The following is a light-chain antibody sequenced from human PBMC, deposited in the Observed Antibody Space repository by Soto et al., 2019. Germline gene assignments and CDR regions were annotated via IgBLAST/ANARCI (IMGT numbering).Light chain of an antibody. CDR1: SSDVGGYNY. Sequence: QYVLTQPRSVSGSPGQSVTISCTGTSSDVGGYNYVSWYQQHPGKAPKLMIYDVSKRPSGVPDRFSGSKSGNTASLTISGLQAEDEADYYCCSYAGSYNWVFGGGTKLTVL. V-gene: IGLV2-11*01. CDR3: CSYAGSYNWV. J-gene: IGLJ3*02. CDR2: DVS.